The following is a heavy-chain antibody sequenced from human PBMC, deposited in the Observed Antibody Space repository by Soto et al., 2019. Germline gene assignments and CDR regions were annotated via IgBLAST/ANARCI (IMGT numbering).Heavy chain of an antibody. J-gene: IGHJ4*02. CDR1: GFTFSDHY. V-gene: IGHV3-72*01. D-gene: IGHD1-1*01. CDR2: IRNKANSYTT. CDR3: TRGTGTPPFGY. Sequence: PGGSLRLSCAASGFTFSDHYMDWVRQAPGRGLEWVARIRNKANSYTTEYAASVKGRFTISRDDSKNSLYLQMISLRTEDTAVYYCTRGTGTPPFGYWGQGTLVTVSS.